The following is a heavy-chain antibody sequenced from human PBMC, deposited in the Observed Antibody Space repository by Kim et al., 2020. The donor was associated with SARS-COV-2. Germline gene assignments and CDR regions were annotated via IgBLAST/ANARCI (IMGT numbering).Heavy chain of an antibody. CDR1: GYSFTSYW. CDR2: IYPGDSDT. Sequence: GESLKISCKGSGYSFTSYWIGWVRQMPGKGLEWMGIIYPGDSDTRYSPSFQGQVTISADKSISTAYLQWSSLKASDTAMYYCARHALEQNTIFGVVIIPGCFDYWGQGTLVTVSS. D-gene: IGHD3-3*01. V-gene: IGHV5-51*01. J-gene: IGHJ4*02. CDR3: ARHALEQNTIFGVVIIPGCFDY.